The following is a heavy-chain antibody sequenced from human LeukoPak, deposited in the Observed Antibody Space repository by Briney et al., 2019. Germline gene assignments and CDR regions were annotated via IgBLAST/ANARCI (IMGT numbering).Heavy chain of an antibody. D-gene: IGHD3-16*01. CDR1: GYTFTSYY. CDR3: ARGLGPPLYYYYYMDV. J-gene: IGHJ6*03. Sequence: ASVKVSCKASGYTFTSYYMHWVRQAPGQGLEWMGIINPSGGSTSYAQKFQGRVTVTRDMSTSTVYMELSSLRSEDTAVYYCARGLGPPLYYYYYMDVWGKGTTVTVSS. CDR2: INPSGGST. V-gene: IGHV1-46*01.